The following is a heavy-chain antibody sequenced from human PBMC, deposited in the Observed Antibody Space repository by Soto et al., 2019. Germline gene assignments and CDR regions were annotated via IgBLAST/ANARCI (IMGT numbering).Heavy chain of an antibody. V-gene: IGHV1-69*01. CDR2: IIPIFGTA. Sequence: QVQLVQSGAEVRKPGSSVRVSCKASGGSFNRHTISWVRQAPGQGLEWMGGIIPIFGTANHAQKFQGRVTIIADESTSTVYMELSSLRSEDTAVYYCARRLSLNWFDPWGQGTLVTVSS. D-gene: IGHD2-15*01. CDR3: ARRLSLNWFDP. J-gene: IGHJ5*02. CDR1: GGSFNRHT.